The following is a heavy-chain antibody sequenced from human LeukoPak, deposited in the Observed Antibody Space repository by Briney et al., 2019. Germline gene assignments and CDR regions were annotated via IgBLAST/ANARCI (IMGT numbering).Heavy chain of an antibody. Sequence: ASVNVSCKASGYTYTSYDINWVRQATGQGLEWMGWMNRNRGNAGDAQKSQGRVTMTRNTSISTAQMAPSSLRSEDTAAYSCARGTMVRGVIRVDDYGMDAWGPGTTVTLS. CDR2: MNRNRGNA. J-gene: IGHJ6*02. CDR3: ARGTMVRGVIRVDDYGMDA. CDR1: GYTYTSYD. V-gene: IGHV1-8*01. D-gene: IGHD3-10*01.